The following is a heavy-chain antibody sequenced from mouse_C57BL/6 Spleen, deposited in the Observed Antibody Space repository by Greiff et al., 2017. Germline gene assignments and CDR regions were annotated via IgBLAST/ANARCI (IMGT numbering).Heavy chain of an antibody. V-gene: IGHV5-12*01. D-gene: IGHD2-2*01. Sequence: EVKVVESGGGLVQPGGSLKLSCAASGFTFSDYYMYWVRQTPEKRLEWVAYISNGGGSTYYPDTVKGRFTISRDNAKNTLYLQMSRLKSEDTAMYYCARLSMVSAMDYWGQGTSVTVSS. CDR1: GFTFSDYY. J-gene: IGHJ4*01. CDR2: ISNGGGST. CDR3: ARLSMVSAMDY.